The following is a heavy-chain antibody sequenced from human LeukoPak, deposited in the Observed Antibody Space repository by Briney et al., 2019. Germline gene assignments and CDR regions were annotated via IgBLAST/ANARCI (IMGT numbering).Heavy chain of an antibody. D-gene: IGHD2-2*01. CDR3: ARALCGSGGD. V-gene: IGHV3-7*01. J-gene: IGHJ4*02. CDR1: GFIFRSYW. CDR2: IKQDGSEK. Sequence: GGSLRLSCAASGFIFRSYWMSWVRQAPGKGLEWVANIKQDGSEKYYVDSVKGRFTISRDNAKNSLYLQMNSPRAEDTAVYYCARALCGSGGDWGQGTLVTVSS.